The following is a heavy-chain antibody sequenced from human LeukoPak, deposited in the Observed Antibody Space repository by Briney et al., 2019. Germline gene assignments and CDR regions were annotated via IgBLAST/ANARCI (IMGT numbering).Heavy chain of an antibody. J-gene: IGHJ4*02. CDR3: ARDEYSRSPDY. Sequence: PGGCLRLSCAASGFTFSSYAMHWVRQAPGKGLEWVAVISYDGSNKYYADSVKGRFTISRDNSKNTLYLQMNSLRAEDTAVYYCARDEYSRSPDYWGQVTLVTVSS. V-gene: IGHV3-30-3*01. CDR2: ISYDGSNK. D-gene: IGHD1-26*01. CDR1: GFTFSSYA.